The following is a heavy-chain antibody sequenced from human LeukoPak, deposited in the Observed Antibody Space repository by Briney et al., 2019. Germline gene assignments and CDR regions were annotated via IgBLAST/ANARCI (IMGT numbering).Heavy chain of an antibody. D-gene: IGHD1-26*01. Sequence: GGSLRLSCAASGFTFSTYNMNWVRQAPGKGLEWVSFISSGSRIIYYADSVKGRFTVSRDNAKDSLYLQMNSLRDEDTAVYYCARNPAGIGDYWGQGTLVTVSS. J-gene: IGHJ4*02. CDR1: GFTFSTYN. V-gene: IGHV3-48*02. CDR2: ISSGSRII. CDR3: ARNPAGIGDY.